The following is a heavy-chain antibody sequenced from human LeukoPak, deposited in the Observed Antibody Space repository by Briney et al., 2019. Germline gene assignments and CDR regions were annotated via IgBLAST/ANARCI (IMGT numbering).Heavy chain of an antibody. Sequence: GASVKVSCKASGYTFTSYGISWVRQALGQGLEWMGWISAYNGNTNYAQKLQGRVTMTTDTSTSTAYMELRSLRSDDTAVYYCAGIWWYYYDSSGYYLIDYWGQGTLVTVSS. J-gene: IGHJ4*02. CDR2: ISAYNGNT. CDR3: AGIWWYYYDSSGYYLIDY. CDR1: GYTFTSYG. V-gene: IGHV1-18*01. D-gene: IGHD3-22*01.